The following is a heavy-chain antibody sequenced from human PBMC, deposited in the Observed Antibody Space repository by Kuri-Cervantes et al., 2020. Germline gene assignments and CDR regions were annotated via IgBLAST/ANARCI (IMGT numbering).Heavy chain of an antibody. Sequence: ASVKVSCKASGYTFTSYGISWVRQAPGQGLEWMGWISAYNGNTNYAQKLQGRVTMTTDTPTSTAYMELSSLRSEDTAVYYCASGVGSPTYFDYWGQGTLVTVSS. J-gene: IGHJ4*02. CDR1: GYTFTSYG. V-gene: IGHV1-18*01. CDR2: ISAYNGNT. D-gene: IGHD3-3*01. CDR3: ASGVGSPTYFDY.